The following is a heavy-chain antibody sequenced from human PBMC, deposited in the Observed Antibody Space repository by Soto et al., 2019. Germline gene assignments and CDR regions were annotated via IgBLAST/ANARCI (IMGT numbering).Heavy chain of an antibody. J-gene: IGHJ4*02. CDR1: GGTFSSYA. D-gene: IGHD5-12*01. V-gene: IGHV1-69*12. CDR3: VRVVAIPGYPDN. Sequence: QVQLVQSGAEVRQPASSVKVSCKTSGGTFSSYAISWVRQAPGQGLEWMGGIVPIVDTSTYAQKSQGRVTITADESTSIVYMELSSLRSDDTAVYYCVRVVAIPGYPDNWGQGTLVTVSS. CDR2: IVPIVDTS.